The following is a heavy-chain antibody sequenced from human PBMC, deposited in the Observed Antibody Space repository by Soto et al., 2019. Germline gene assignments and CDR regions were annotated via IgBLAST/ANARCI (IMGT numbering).Heavy chain of an antibody. CDR3: ARAPIGSGWFVDD. CDR1: GFTFSSFA. V-gene: IGHV3-21*01. CDR2: ITSSSTYI. D-gene: IGHD6-19*01. J-gene: IGHJ4*02. Sequence: EVQLVEFGGGLVKPGGSLRLSCAASGFTFSSFAMSWVRQAPGKGLEWVSSITSSSTYIYYADSVKGRFTISSDNPKNALCLQMNSRRAEETAVYYCARAPIGSGWFVDDWGQGTLVTVSS.